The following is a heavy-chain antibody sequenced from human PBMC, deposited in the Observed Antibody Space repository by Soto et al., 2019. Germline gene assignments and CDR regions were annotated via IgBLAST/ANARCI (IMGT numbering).Heavy chain of an antibody. CDR1: GFTFSSYG. V-gene: IGHV3-30*18. CDR3: AKDSFGDGYNSGSWFDP. Sequence: QPGGSLRLSCAASGFTFSSYGMHWVRQAPGKGLEWVAVISYDGSNKYYADSVKGRFTISRDNSKNTLYLQMNSLRAEDTAVYYCAKDSFGDGYNSGSWFDPWGQGTLVTVSS. D-gene: IGHD5-12*01. J-gene: IGHJ5*02. CDR2: ISYDGSNK.